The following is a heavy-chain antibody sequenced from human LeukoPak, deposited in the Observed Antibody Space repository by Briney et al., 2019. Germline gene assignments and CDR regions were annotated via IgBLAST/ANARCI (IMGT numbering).Heavy chain of an antibody. Sequence: SETLSLTCTVSGRSISSYYWSWIRQPPGEGLEWIGYIYYSGSTNYNPSLKSRVTISVDTSKTQFSLTLSSVTAADTAVYYCARDSPSWSYFDYWGQGTLVTVSS. CDR3: ARDSPSWSYFDY. J-gene: IGHJ4*02. D-gene: IGHD3-3*01. V-gene: IGHV4-59*01. CDR1: GRSISSYY. CDR2: IYYSGST.